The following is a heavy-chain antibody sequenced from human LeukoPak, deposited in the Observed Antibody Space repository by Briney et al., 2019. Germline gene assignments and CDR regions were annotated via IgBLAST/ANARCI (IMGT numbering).Heavy chain of an antibody. V-gene: IGHV3-48*04. D-gene: IGHD4-11*01. CDR2: ITSSSSTM. CDR3: ASLDYSKPFAY. CDR1: GFTFSTYS. Sequence: PGGSLRLSCAASGFTFSTYSMNWVRQAPGKGLEWVSYITSSSSTMFYADSVKGRFTISRDNAKNSLYLQMNSLRAEDTAVYYCASLDYSKPFAYWGQGTLVTVSS. J-gene: IGHJ4*02.